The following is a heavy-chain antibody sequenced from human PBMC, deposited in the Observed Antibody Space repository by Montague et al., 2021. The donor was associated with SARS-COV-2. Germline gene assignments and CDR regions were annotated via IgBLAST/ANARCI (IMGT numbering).Heavy chain of an antibody. Sequence: SETLSLTCAVHGTSFSGYYWNWIRQPPGKGPEWIGEINHGGSTKYSPSLKSRLTISADTSKNQFSLKLTSVAAADTAVYYCARLRDGVVPSPILGVGPYYSYYYMGVWGRGTTVTVSS. V-gene: IGHV4-34*01. D-gene: IGHD3-10*01. J-gene: IGHJ6*03. CDR2: INHGGST. CDR3: ARLRDGVVPSPILGVGPYYSYYYMGV. CDR1: GTSFSGYY.